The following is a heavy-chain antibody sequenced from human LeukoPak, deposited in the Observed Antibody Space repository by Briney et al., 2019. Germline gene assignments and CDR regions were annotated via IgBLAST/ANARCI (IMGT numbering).Heavy chain of an antibody. CDR3: AKGYYGSGVDYFDY. CDR1: GFTFSSYG. Sequence: GGSLRLSCAASGFTFSSYGMRWVRQAPGKGLEWVAVISYDGSNKYYADSVKGRFTISRDNSKNTLYLQMSSLRAEDTAVYYCAKGYYGSGVDYFDYWGQGTLVTVSS. D-gene: IGHD3-10*01. CDR2: ISYDGSNK. J-gene: IGHJ4*02. V-gene: IGHV3-30*18.